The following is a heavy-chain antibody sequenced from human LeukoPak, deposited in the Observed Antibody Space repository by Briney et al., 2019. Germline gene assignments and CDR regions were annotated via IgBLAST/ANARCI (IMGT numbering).Heavy chain of an antibody. CDR3: ARDRNYYDSGSYYNDY. Sequence: GGSLRLSCAASGFTFSNYAMNWVRQAPGKGLEWVSAISGSGGSTYYADSVKGRFTISRDNAKNSLYLQMNSLRAEDTAVYYCARDRNYYDSGSYYNDYWGQGTLVTVSS. J-gene: IGHJ4*02. CDR2: ISGSGGST. V-gene: IGHV3-23*01. CDR1: GFTFSNYA. D-gene: IGHD3-10*01.